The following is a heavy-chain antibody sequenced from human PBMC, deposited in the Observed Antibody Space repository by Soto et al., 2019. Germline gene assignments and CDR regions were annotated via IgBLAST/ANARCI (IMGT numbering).Heavy chain of an antibody. Sequence: GASVKVSCKASGGTFSSYAISWVRQAPGQGLEWMGGIIPIFGTANYAQKFQGRVTITADESTSTAYMELSSLRSEDMAVYYCARGYVTNYYDSSGYYFDYWGQGTLVTVSS. J-gene: IGHJ4*02. CDR3: ARGYVTNYYDSSGYYFDY. CDR2: IIPIFGTA. CDR1: GGTFSSYA. V-gene: IGHV1-69*13. D-gene: IGHD3-22*01.